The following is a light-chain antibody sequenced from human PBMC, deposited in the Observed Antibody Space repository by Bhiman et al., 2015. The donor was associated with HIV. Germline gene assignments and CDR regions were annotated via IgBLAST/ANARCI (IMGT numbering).Light chain of an antibody. CDR1: SSDVGGYTY. CDR2: DVS. CDR3: SSLTSSLTYV. V-gene: IGLV2-14*03. J-gene: IGLJ1*01. Sequence: QSALTQPASVSGSPGQSITISCTGTSSDVGGYTYVSWYQQHPGKAPKLMIYDVSNRPSGVSNRFSGSKSGNTASLTISGLQAEDEADYYCSSLTSSLTYVFGTGTNVTVL.